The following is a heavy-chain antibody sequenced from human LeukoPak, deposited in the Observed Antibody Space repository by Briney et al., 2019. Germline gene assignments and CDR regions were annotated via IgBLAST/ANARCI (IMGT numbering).Heavy chain of an antibody. Sequence: PGGSLRLSCAASGFTVSSNYMSWVRQAPGKGLEWVSVIYSGGSTYYADSVKGRFTISRDNSKNTLYLQMNNLRAEDTAVYYCARSSIAARCSDYWGQGTLVTVSS. CDR1: GFTVSSNY. V-gene: IGHV3-53*01. D-gene: IGHD6-6*01. CDR3: ARSSIAARCSDY. J-gene: IGHJ4*02. CDR2: IYSGGST.